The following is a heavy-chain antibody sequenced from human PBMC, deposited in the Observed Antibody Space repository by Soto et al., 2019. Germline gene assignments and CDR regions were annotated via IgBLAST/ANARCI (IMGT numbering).Heavy chain of an antibody. J-gene: IGHJ5*02. D-gene: IGHD2-2*01. CDR3: ARDSRGYCSSTSCYDWFDP. CDR1: GYTFTSYG. CDR2: MSAYNGNT. Sequence: ASVKVSCKASGYTFTSYGISWVRQAPGQGLEWMGWMSAYNGNTNYAQKLQGRVTMTTDTSTSTAYMELRSLRSDDTAVYYCARDSRGYCSSTSCYDWFDPWGQGTLVTVVS. V-gene: IGHV1-18*01.